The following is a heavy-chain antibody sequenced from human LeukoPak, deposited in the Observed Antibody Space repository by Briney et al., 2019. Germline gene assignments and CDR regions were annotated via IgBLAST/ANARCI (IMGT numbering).Heavy chain of an antibody. D-gene: IGHD2-2*01. CDR1: GFTFTSSA. J-gene: IGHJ5*02. CDR2: IVVGSGNT. Sequence: SVKVSCKASGFTFTSSAMQWVRQARGQRLEWIGWIVVGSGNTNYAQKFQERVTITRDMSTSTAYMELSSLRSEDTAVYYCAAVSSISSPAAIPPWGQGTLVTVS. V-gene: IGHV1-58*02. CDR3: AAVSSISSPAAIPP.